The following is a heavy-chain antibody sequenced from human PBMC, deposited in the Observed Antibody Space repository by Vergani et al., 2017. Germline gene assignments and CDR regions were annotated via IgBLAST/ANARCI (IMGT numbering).Heavy chain of an antibody. V-gene: IGHV5-51*03. CDR1: GYSFTSYW. CDR2: IYPGDSDT. CDR3: ARVVRGYCSSTSCYNWFDP. Sequence: EVQLVQSGAEAKKPGESLKISCKGSGYSFTSYWIGWVRQMPGKGLEWMGIIYPGDSDTRYSPSFQGQVTISADKSISTSYLQWSSLKASDTAMYYCARVVRGYCSSTSCYNWFDPWGQGTLVTVSS. J-gene: IGHJ5*02. D-gene: IGHD2-2*03.